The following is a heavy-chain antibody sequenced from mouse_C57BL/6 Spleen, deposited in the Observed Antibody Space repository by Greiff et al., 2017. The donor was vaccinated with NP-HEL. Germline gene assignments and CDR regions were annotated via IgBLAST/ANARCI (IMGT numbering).Heavy chain of an antibody. CDR2: IHPNSGST. Sequence: QVQLQQPGAELVKPGASVKLSCKASGYTFTSYWMHWVKQRPGQGLEWIGMIHPNSGSTNYNEKFKSKATLTVDKSSSTAYMQLSSLTSEDSAVYYCARGNYEKTWFAYWGQGTLVTVSA. D-gene: IGHD2-1*01. J-gene: IGHJ3*01. CDR3: ARGNYEKTWFAY. CDR1: GYTFTSYW. V-gene: IGHV1-64*01.